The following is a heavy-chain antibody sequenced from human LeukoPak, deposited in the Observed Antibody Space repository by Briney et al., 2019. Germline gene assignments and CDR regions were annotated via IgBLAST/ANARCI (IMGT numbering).Heavy chain of an antibody. J-gene: IGHJ6*03. Sequence: GASVKVSCKASGYTFTSYDINWVRQATRQGLEWMGWMNPNSGNTVSAQKFQGRVTITRNTSISTTYMELSSLRSEDTAVYYCARGQRDIVATIRRYYYYYMDVWGKGTTVTVSS. D-gene: IGHD5-12*01. CDR1: GYTFTSYD. V-gene: IGHV1-8*03. CDR3: ARGQRDIVATIRRYYYYYMDV. CDR2: MNPNSGNT.